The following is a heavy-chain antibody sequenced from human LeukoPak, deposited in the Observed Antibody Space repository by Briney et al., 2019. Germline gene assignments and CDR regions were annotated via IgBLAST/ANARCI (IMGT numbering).Heavy chain of an antibody. V-gene: IGHV4-34*01. Sequence: SETLSLTCAVYGGSFSGYYWSWIRQPPGKGLEWIGEINHSGSTNYNPSLKSRVTISVDTSKNQFSLKLSSVTAADTAVYYCARGNHRYCSGGSCPHIAYYYYGMDAWGQGTTVTVSS. J-gene: IGHJ6*02. CDR2: INHSGST. CDR3: ARGNHRYCSGGSCPHIAYYYYGMDA. CDR1: GGSFSGYY. D-gene: IGHD2-15*01.